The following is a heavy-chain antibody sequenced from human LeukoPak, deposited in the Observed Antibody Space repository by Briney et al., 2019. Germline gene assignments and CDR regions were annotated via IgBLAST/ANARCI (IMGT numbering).Heavy chain of an antibody. CDR1: GFTVSSNY. CDR3: ATGAGPFIAVAGSFDY. V-gene: IGHV3-66*01. Sequence: GGSLRLSCAASGFTVSSNYMSWVRQAPGKGLEWVSVIYSGGSTYYADSVKGRFTISRDNSKNTLYLQMNSLRAEDTAVYYCATGAGPFIAVAGSFDYWGQGTLVTVSS. D-gene: IGHD6-19*01. CDR2: IYSGGST. J-gene: IGHJ4*02.